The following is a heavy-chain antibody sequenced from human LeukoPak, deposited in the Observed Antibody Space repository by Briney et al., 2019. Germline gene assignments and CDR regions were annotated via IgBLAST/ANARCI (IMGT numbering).Heavy chain of an antibody. CDR3: AKSSYYDSSGYYREYYFDY. Sequence: GGSLRLSCAASGFTFNNYGMSWVRQAPGKGLERVSAISGSGGSTHYADSVKGRFTISRDNSKNMLYLQMNSLRAEDTAVYYCAKSSYYDSSGYYREYYFDYWGQGTLVTVSS. CDR1: GFTFNNYG. V-gene: IGHV3-23*01. CDR2: ISGSGGST. D-gene: IGHD3-22*01. J-gene: IGHJ4*02.